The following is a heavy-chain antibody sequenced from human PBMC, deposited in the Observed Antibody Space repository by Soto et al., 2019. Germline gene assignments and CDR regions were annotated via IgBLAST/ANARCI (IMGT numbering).Heavy chain of an antibody. CDR1: GYTFTSYG. J-gene: IGHJ4*02. D-gene: IGHD3-3*01. CDR2: ISAYNGNT. CDR3: ARVSVAVLRCLEWVHFDY. Sequence: QVQLVQSGAEVKKPGASVKVSCKASGYTFTSYGISWVRQAPGQGLEWMGWISAYNGNTNYAQKLQGRVTMTTDTSTSTAYMEVRSLRSDDTAVYYCARVSVAVLRCLEWVHFDYWGQGTLVTVSS. V-gene: IGHV1-18*01.